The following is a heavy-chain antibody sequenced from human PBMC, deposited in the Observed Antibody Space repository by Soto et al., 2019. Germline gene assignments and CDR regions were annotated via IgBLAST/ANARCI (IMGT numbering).Heavy chain of an antibody. Sequence: QVQLVESRGGVVQPGKSLRLSCAASGFKFRNYAIHWVRQAPGKGLEWLAVIWFDGSKKYYADSVKGRFTISRDNSKNTVYLDMNSLTADDSGVFYCARAHTMMILDRFDPWGHGTLVTVSS. CDR2: IWFDGSKK. CDR3: ARAHTMMILDRFDP. D-gene: IGHD3-22*01. V-gene: IGHV3-33*01. J-gene: IGHJ5*02. CDR1: GFKFRNYA.